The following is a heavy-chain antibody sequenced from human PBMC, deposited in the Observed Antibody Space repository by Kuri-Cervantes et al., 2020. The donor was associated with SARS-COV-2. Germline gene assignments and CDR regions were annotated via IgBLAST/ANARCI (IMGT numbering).Heavy chain of an antibody. CDR2: ISYDGSNK. J-gene: IGHJ6*02. CDR3: ARDKYCSGGSCYSHYYYYGMDV. V-gene: IGHV3-30*09. D-gene: IGHD2-15*01. Sequence: GGSLRLSCAASGFTFSSYAMHWVRQAPGKGLEWVAVISYDGSNKYYADSVKGRFAISRDNSKNTLYLQMNSLRAEDTAVYYCARDKYCSGGSCYSHYYYYGMDVWGQGTTVTVSS. CDR1: GFTFSSYA.